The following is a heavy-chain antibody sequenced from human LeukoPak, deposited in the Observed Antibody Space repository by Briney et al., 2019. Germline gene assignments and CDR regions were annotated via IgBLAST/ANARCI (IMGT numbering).Heavy chain of an antibody. CDR3: ARAVTTADNYYYYYMDV. J-gene: IGHJ6*03. CDR2: IYYSGIP. CDR1: GVSISSYY. D-gene: IGHD4-17*01. V-gene: IGHV4-59*08. Sequence: SETLSLTCTVSGVSISSYYWSWIRQPPGKGLECIGYIYYSGIPNYNPSLKSRVTISLDTSKNQFSLKLTSVTAADTAVYYCARAVTTADNYYYYYMDVWGKGTTVTVSS.